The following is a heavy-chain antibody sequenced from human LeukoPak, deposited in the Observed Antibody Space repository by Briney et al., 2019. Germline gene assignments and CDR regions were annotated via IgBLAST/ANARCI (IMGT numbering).Heavy chain of an antibody. V-gene: IGHV3-30*01. J-gene: IGHJ6*03. Sequence: GGSLRLSCAASGFTFSNYAMHWVRQAPGEGLEWVAVMSYDGGKKHFADSVKGRFTISRDNSKSALYLQMNNLRPEDTAVYYCARDGLMSQARSGDPLMRDYYYYMDVWGKGATVTVSS. CDR3: ARDGLMSQARSGDPLMRDYYYYMDV. D-gene: IGHD6-19*01. CDR1: GFTFSNYA. CDR2: MSYDGGKK.